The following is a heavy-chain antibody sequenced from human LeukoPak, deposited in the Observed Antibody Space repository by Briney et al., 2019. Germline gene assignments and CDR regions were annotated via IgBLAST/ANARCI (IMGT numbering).Heavy chain of an antibody. CDR3: AREGKSGDFWSGYYPDY. D-gene: IGHD3-3*01. CDR2: ISYDGSNK. V-gene: IGHV3-30-3*01. J-gene: IGHJ4*02. CDR1: GFTFSSYA. Sequence: PGGSLRLSCAASGFTFSSYAMHWVRQAPGKGLEWVAVISYDGSNKYYADSVKGRFTISRDNSKNTPYLQMNSLRAEDTAVYYCAREGKSGDFWSGYYPDYWGQGTLVTVSS.